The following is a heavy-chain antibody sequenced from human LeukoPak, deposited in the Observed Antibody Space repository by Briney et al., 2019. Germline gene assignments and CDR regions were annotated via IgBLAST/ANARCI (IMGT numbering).Heavy chain of an antibody. J-gene: IGHJ5*02. Sequence: SETLSLTCTVSGGSISSSSYYWGWIRQPPGKGLEWIGSIYYSGRTYYNPSLKSRVPITVDTSKNQFPLKLSSVTAADTAVYYCARQHSSSWSDWFDPWGQGTLVTVSS. CDR3: ARQHSSSWSDWFDP. D-gene: IGHD6-13*01. CDR2: IYYSGRT. V-gene: IGHV4-39*01. CDR1: GGSISSSSYY.